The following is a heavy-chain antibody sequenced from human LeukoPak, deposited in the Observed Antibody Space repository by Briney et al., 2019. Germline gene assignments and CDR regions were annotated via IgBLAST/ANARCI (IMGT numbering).Heavy chain of an antibody. D-gene: IGHD5-12*01. Sequence: PGESLKISCMVSGYSFTNYWIGRVRQMPGEGLEWMGIIYPGDSDTRYSPSFQGQVTISADKSISTAYLQWSSLKASDTAMYYCARRHSGFEFCDDGGQGTLVTVSS. CDR2: IYPGDSDT. V-gene: IGHV5-51*01. CDR1: GYSFTNYW. CDR3: ARRHSGFEFCDD. J-gene: IGHJ4*02.